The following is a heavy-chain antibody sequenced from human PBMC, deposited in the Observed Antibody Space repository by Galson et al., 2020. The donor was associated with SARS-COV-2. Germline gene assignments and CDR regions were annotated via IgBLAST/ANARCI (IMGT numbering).Heavy chain of an antibody. CDR2: IYPGDSDT. V-gene: IGHV5-51*01. Sequence: GGSLRLSCKGSGYSFTSYWIGWVRQMPGKGLEWMGIIYPGDSDTRYSPSFQGQVTISADKSISTAYLQWSSLKASDTATYYCARHETSGSGFNLYYFDYWGQGTLVTVSS. J-gene: IGHJ4*02. D-gene: IGHD3-22*01. CDR3: ARHETSGSGFNLYYFDY. CDR1: GYSFTSYW.